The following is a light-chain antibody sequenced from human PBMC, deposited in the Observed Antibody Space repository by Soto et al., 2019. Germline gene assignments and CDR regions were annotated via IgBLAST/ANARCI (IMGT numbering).Light chain of an antibody. V-gene: IGLV2-23*01. CDR1: SGFVGSFSL. J-gene: IGLJ1*01. CDR3: CLYVGATTHV. CDR2: EGH. Sequence: QSALTQPASVSGSPGQSITVSCTGYSGFVGSFSLVSWYQQHPGKAPKVMISEGHRRPSGVPDRFSGSTSVNTASLTISGLQADDEAEYYCCLYVGATTHVFGTGTKVTVL.